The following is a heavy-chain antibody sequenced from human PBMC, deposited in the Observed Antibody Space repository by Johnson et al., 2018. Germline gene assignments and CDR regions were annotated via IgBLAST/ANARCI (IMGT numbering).Heavy chain of an antibody. CDR1: GFTFSSYG. D-gene: IGHD3-10*01. CDR2: IWYDGSNK. J-gene: IGHJ1*01. Sequence: QVQLVQSGGGVVQPGRSLRLSCAASGFTFSSYGMHWVRQAPGKGLEWVAVIWYDGSNKYYADSVKGRFTISRDNAKNSLYLQMNSLRAEDTAVYYCARDFGYFQHWGQGTLVTVSS. CDR3: ARDFGYFQH. V-gene: IGHV3-33*01.